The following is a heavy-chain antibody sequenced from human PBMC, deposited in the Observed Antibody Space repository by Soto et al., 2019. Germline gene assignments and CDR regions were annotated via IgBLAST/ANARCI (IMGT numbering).Heavy chain of an antibody. CDR1: GFAFSDSS. CDR2: IKDKGNNYAI. CDR3: TRHRIIWANHMTAAVSNDGFDI. D-gene: IGHD2-21*02. J-gene: IGHJ3*02. V-gene: IGHV3-73*01. Sequence: GGSLSLSCVASGFAFSDSSIHWVRQSSGKGLEWVGRIKDKGNNYAIAYAASVTGRFTVSRDDSKNTAYLQINSLKIEDTAIYFCTRHRIIWANHMTAAVSNDGFDIWGQGTMVTVSS.